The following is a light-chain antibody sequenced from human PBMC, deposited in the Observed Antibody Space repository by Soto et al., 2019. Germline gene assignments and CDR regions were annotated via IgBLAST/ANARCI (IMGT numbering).Light chain of an antibody. Sequence: EIVLTQSPGTLSLSPGERATLSCRASQSVSSSYLAWYQQKPGQAPRLLFYGASSRATGIPDRFSGSGSGADFTLTISRLEPEDFAVYYCQQCGSSPQTFGQGTKVEIK. CDR1: QSVSSSY. J-gene: IGKJ1*01. CDR3: QQCGSSPQT. V-gene: IGKV3-20*01. CDR2: GAS.